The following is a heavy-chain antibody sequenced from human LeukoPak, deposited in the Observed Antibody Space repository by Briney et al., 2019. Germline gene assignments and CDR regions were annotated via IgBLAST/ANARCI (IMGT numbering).Heavy chain of an antibody. CDR3: AMGSTDYFYYMDV. D-gene: IGHD2-21*02. CDR2: ISRTGGAL. Sequence: GGALRLSCVASGFTFSHFAMNWVRQAPGKGVEGVSAISRTGGALYYADSVMGRFTISRDSPKKTLYLQMDNLRADDTAVYYCAMGSTDYFYYMDVWGKGTTVTVSS. J-gene: IGHJ6*03. CDR1: GFTFSHFA. V-gene: IGHV3-23*01.